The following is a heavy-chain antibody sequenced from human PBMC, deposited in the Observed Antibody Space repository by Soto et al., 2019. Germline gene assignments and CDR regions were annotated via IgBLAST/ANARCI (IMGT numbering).Heavy chain of an antibody. D-gene: IGHD3-22*01. CDR2: INPNSGGT. J-gene: IGHJ3*02. CDR3: ARDPADYYYDSSGYTPHAFDI. V-gene: IGHV1-2*04. CDR1: GYTFTGYY. Sequence: ASVKVSCKASGYTFTGYYMHWVRQAPGQGLEWMGWINPNSGGTNYAQKFQGWVTMTRDTSISTAYMELSRLRSDDTAVYYCARDPADYYYDSSGYTPHAFDIWGQGTMVTVSS.